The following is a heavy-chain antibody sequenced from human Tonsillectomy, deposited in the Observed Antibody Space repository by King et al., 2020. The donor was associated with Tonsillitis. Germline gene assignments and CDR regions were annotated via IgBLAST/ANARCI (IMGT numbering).Heavy chain of an antibody. Sequence: QLVQSGAEVKKPGSSVKVSCKASGGTFNIYALSWVRQAPGQGLEWMGGIIPIFGTVKYAEKFQGRVTFTADESTSTAYMELSSLRSEDTAVYYCVRVPYYGSGSDYNVRDYYFDYWGQGTLVTVSS. CDR3: VRVPYYGSGSDYNVRDYYFDY. CDR2: IIPIFGTV. CDR1: GGTFNIYA. V-gene: IGHV1-69*01. D-gene: IGHD3-10*01. J-gene: IGHJ4*02.